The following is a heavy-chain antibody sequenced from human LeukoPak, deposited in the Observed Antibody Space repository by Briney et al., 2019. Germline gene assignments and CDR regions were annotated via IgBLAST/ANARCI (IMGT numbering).Heavy chain of an antibody. CDR3: ARGVVVTAGHRFDP. V-gene: IGHV4-34*01. Sequence: SETLSLTCAVYGGSFSGYYWSWIRQPPGKGLEWIGEINHSGSTNYNPSLKSRVTISVDTSKNQFSLKLSSVTAADTAVYYCARGVVVTAGHRFDPWGQGTLVTVSS. CDR1: GGSFSGYY. CDR2: INHSGST. D-gene: IGHD3-22*01. J-gene: IGHJ5*02.